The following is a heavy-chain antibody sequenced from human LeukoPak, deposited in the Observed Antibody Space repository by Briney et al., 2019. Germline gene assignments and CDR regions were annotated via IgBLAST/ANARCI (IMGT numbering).Heavy chain of an antibody. CDR1: GYTFTGYY. J-gene: IGHJ4*01. V-gene: IGHV1-2*02. Sequence: ASVKVSCKASGYTFTGYYMHWVRQAPGQGLEWMGWINPNSGGTNYAQKFQGRVTMTRDTSISTAYMELSRLRSDDTAVYYCARQLGYCAAGTCYFDSWGHGTQVTVSS. D-gene: IGHD2-8*02. CDR2: INPNSGGT. CDR3: ARQLGYCAAGTCYFDS.